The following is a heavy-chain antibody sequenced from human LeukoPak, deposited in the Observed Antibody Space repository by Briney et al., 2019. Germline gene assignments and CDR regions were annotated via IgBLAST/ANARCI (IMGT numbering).Heavy chain of an antibody. Sequence: PGGSLRLSCAASGFTFSSYSMNWVRQAPGKGLEWVSSISSSSSYIYYADSVKGRFTISRDNAKNSLYLQMNSLRAEDTAVYYCAGDGGPRSYYYYYGMDVWGQGTTVTVSS. D-gene: IGHD1-14*01. CDR2: ISSSSSYI. CDR3: AGDGGPRSYYYYYGMDV. CDR1: GFTFSSYS. V-gene: IGHV3-21*01. J-gene: IGHJ6*02.